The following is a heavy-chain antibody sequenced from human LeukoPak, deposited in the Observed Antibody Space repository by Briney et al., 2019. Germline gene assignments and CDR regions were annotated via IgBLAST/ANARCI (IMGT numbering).Heavy chain of an antibody. CDR3: ARVLDDNY. Sequence: SVKVSCKASGYTLPRYYMLWVRQPPGQGLEGVGKINHRGGSTRYAQKFRGRLTKHGDTPTRTVYMEQSGLRSQDRPVYYCARVLDDNYW. J-gene: IGHJ4*01. D-gene: IGHD1-1*01. CDR2: INHRGGST. V-gene: IGHV1-46*01. CDR1: GYTLPRYY.